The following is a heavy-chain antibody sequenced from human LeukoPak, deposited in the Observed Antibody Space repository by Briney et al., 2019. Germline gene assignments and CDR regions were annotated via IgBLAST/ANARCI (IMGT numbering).Heavy chain of an antibody. D-gene: IGHD2-2*01. Sequence: GASVKVSCKVSGYTLTELSMHWVRQAPGKGLEWMGGFDPEDGETIYAQKFQGRVTMTEDTSTDTAYMELSSLRSEDTAVYYCATPTSIPAAPDYWGQGTLVTVSS. J-gene: IGHJ4*02. CDR3: ATPTSIPAAPDY. V-gene: IGHV1-24*01. CDR1: GYTLTELS. CDR2: FDPEDGET.